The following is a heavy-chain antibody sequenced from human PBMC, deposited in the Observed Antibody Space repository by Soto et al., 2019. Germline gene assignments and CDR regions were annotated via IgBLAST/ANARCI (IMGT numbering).Heavy chain of an antibody. CDR2: IYHSGST. CDR3: ARGLGP. V-gene: IGHV4-30-2*01. D-gene: IGHD3-10*01. J-gene: IGHJ5*02. CDR1: GGSISSGGYF. Sequence: QLQLQESGSGLVEPSQTLSLTCVVSGGSISSGGYFWSWIRLPPGKGMEWIGYIYHSGSTDSTPSLKSRVTISVDRSKNQFSLKLSSVTAADTAVYYCARGLGPWGQGTLVTVSS.